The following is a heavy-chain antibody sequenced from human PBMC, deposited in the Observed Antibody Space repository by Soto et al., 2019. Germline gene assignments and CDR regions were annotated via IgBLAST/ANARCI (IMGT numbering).Heavy chain of an antibody. CDR3: ARGSYCSGGSCLDY. Sequence: RASVKVSCKASGGTFSSYAISWVRQAPGQGLEWMGGIIPIFGTANYAQKFQGRVTITADESTSTAYMELSSLRSEDTAVYYCARGSYCSGGSCLDYWGQGTLVTVSS. D-gene: IGHD2-15*01. J-gene: IGHJ4*02. V-gene: IGHV1-69*13. CDR2: IIPIFGTA. CDR1: GGTFSSYA.